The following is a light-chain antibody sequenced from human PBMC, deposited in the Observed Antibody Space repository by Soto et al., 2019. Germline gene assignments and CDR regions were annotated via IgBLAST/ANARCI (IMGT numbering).Light chain of an antibody. CDR1: QIISSY. V-gene: IGKV1-39*01. CDR3: QQSYIPPYT. CDR2: AAS. Sequence: DFLIAQSRSSLSASVGDRVPLPCLASQIISSYLNWYQQKPGKAPKLLIYAASSLQSGVPSRFSGSGSGTDFTLTISSLQPEDSATYYCQQSYIPPYTLGHGTKVDIK. J-gene: IGKJ2*01.